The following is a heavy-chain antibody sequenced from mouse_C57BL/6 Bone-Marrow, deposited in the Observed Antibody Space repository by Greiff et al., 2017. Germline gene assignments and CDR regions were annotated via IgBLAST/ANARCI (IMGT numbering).Heavy chain of an antibody. J-gene: IGHJ2*01. CDR3: ARDYYDGSSWDD. CDR1: GYTFTSYW. V-gene: IGHV1-64*01. Sequence: VQLQQPGAELVKPGASVKLSCKASGYTFTSYWMHWVKQRPGQGLEWIGMIHPTSGSTNYNEKFKSKATLTVDKSSSTAYMQLSSLTSEDAAVYYCARDYYDGSSWDDWGKGTTLTVSS. CDR2: IHPTSGST. D-gene: IGHD1-1*01.